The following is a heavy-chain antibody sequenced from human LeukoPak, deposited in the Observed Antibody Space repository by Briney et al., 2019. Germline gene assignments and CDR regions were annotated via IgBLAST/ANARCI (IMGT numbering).Heavy chain of an antibody. Sequence: ASVKVSCKASGYTFTSYDINWVRQATGQGLEWMGWMNPNSGNTGYAQKFQGRVTITADKSTSTVYMEVSSLTSEDTAVYYCARAHSKGFVSSWDYWGQGTLVTVSS. V-gene: IGHV1-8*01. J-gene: IGHJ4*02. D-gene: IGHD6-13*01. CDR3: ARAHSKGFVSSWDY. CDR1: GYTFTSYD. CDR2: MNPNSGNT.